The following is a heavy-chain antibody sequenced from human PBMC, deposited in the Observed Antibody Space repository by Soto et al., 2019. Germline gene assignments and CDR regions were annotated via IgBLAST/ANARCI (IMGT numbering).Heavy chain of an antibody. CDR3: AREQSGEIMTMTDAFDI. D-gene: IGHD3-16*01. CDR2: INAGNGHT. J-gene: IGHJ3*02. CDR1: GYTFTSYA. V-gene: IGHV1-3*01. Sequence: ASVKPSCKASGYTFTSYAIHWVRQAPRQRLEWMGWINAGNGHTQYSQRFQGRVTITRDTSANIAYMEVSSLRSEDTALYYCAREQSGEIMTMTDAFDIWGQGTMVTVSS.